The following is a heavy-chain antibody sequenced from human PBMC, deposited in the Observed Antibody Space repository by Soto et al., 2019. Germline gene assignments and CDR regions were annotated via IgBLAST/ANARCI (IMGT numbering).Heavy chain of an antibody. V-gene: IGHV4-30-2*01. CDR2: IYHSGST. Sequence: SETLSLTCAVSGGSISSGGYSWSWIRQPPGKGLEWIGYIYHSGSTYYNPSLKSRVTISVDRSKNQFSLKLSSVTAADTAVYYCARDDYYDSRGFDPWGQGTLVTVSS. CDR1: GGSISSGGYS. D-gene: IGHD3-22*01. J-gene: IGHJ5*02. CDR3: ARDDYYDSRGFDP.